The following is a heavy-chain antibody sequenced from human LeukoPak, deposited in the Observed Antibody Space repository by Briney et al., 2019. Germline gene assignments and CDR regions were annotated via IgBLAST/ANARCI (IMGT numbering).Heavy chain of an antibody. Sequence: PSETLSLTCAVSGASISGSNYYWGWIRQPPGKGLEWIGNIYSSGSTYYNASLQSRVTISIDTSKNQFSLKLSSVTAADTAVYYCARDASSGWYSVGVDYWGQGTLVTVSS. D-gene: IGHD6-19*01. CDR3: ARDASSGWYSVGVDY. CDR1: GASISGSNYY. J-gene: IGHJ4*02. V-gene: IGHV4-39*07. CDR2: IYSSGST.